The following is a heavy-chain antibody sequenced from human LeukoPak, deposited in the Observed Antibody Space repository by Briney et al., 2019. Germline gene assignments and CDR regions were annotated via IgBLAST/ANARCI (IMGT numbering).Heavy chain of an antibody. J-gene: IGHJ4*02. Sequence: GGSLRLSCAASGFTFSSYGMHWVRQAPGKGLEWVAVISYDGSNKYYADSVKGRFTISRDNSKNTLYLQMNSLRAEDTAVYYCAREVGWELSDKFDYWGQGTLVTVSS. CDR2: ISYDGSNK. V-gene: IGHV3-30*19. CDR1: GFTFSSYG. D-gene: IGHD1-26*01. CDR3: AREVGWELSDKFDY.